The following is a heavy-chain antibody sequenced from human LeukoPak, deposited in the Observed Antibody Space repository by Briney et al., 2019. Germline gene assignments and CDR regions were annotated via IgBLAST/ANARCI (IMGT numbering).Heavy chain of an antibody. CDR1: GYTFTGYY. D-gene: IGHD2-2*01. J-gene: IGHJ5*02. Sequence: SVTVSCKASGYTFTGYYMHWVRQAPGHGVEWMGWINPNSGGTNYSQKVQHMDTIPRDTSNSTAYTELSTLRSDDTAVYYCARGWGYCSSTSCPNWLDPWGQGTLVTVSS. V-gene: IGHV1-2*02. CDR3: ARGWGYCSSTSCPNWLDP. CDR2: INPNSGGT.